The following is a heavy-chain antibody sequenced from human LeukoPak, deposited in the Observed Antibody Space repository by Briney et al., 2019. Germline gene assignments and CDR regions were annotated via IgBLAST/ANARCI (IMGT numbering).Heavy chain of an antibody. CDR2: INNDGSDT. CDR1: GFTFSSYA. V-gene: IGHV3-74*01. CDR3: ARGGGDHAFDI. D-gene: IGHD3-16*01. J-gene: IGHJ3*02. Sequence: GGSLRLSCAASGFTFSSYAMSWVRQAPGKGLEWVSRINNDGSDTIYADSVKGRFTVSRDNSKDTLFPQMNSLRAEDTAVYYCARGGGDHAFDIWGQGTMVTVSS.